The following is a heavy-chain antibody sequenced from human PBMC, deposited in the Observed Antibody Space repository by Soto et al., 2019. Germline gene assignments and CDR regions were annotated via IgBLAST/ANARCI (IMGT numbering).Heavy chain of an antibody. CDR3: GRVVEGATRHTDFDS. V-gene: IGHV4-39*01. CDR2: VYYSGGA. D-gene: IGHD2-21*01. J-gene: IGHJ5*01. CDR1: GVSIHNSHSF. Sequence: QVHLQESGPGLVKPSEILSLTCAVSGVSIHNSHSFWGWIRQPPGKGLEFIANVYYSGGAHYNPSFKSRVTISVDTATNQVSLRMSSVTAADTAVYFCGRVVEGATRHTDFDSWGQGTLVTVSS.